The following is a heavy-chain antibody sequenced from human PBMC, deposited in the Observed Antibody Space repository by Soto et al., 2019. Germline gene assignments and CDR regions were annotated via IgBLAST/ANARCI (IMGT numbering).Heavy chain of an antibody. V-gene: IGHV4-59*01. D-gene: IGHD6-19*01. CDR3: ARGERSSGWWNY. CDR1: GGSISSYY. CDR2: IYYSGST. Sequence: SETLSLTCTVSGGSISSYYWSWIRQPPGKGLEWIGYIYYSGSTNYNPSLKSRVTIPVDTSKNQFSLKLSSVTAADTAVYYCARGERSSGWWNYWGQGTLVTVSS. J-gene: IGHJ4*02.